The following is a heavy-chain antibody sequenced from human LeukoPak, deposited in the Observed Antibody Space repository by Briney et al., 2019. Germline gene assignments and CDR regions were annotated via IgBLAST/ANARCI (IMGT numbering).Heavy chain of an antibody. Sequence: GGSLRLTCAASGFTFSTFAMIWVRQPPGKGLEWVSSIFPSGGEIHYADSVRGRFTISRDNSKSTLSLQMNSLRAEDTAIYYCATYRQVLLPFESWGQGTLVTVSS. J-gene: IGHJ4*02. CDR1: GFTFSTFA. CDR3: ATYRQVLLPFES. V-gene: IGHV3-23*01. CDR2: IFPSGGEI. D-gene: IGHD2-8*02.